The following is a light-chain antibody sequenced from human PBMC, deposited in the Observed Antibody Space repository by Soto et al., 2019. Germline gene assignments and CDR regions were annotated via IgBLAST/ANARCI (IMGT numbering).Light chain of an antibody. J-gene: IGKJ2*01. Sequence: EIVLTQSPATLSLSPGERATLSCRASQTIRSNFLTWYPQKPGQAPRLLIYAASTRAAGIPDRFSGSGSGSAFTLTIGRLVPEDFAVYFCQHYNGSSVHTFGQETQLQIK. CDR2: AAS. CDR3: QHYNGSSVHT. V-gene: IGKV3-20*01. CDR1: QTIRSNF.